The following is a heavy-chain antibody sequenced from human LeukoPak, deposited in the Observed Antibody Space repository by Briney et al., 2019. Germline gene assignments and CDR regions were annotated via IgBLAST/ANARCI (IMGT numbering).Heavy chain of an antibody. CDR2: ICSGCSYT. CDR3: AKGVHWAPDF. V-gene: IGHV3-11*05. Sequence: GVTLRLSCAGSGFTFSDYYMSWIPQAQGQGLEWGSNICSGCSYTNYAHSVQGRFTICRHNAKKSPYLQMNSLRAEGTAVYYCAKGVHWAPDFWGQGTLGTVS. CDR1: GFTFSDYY. J-gene: IGHJ4*02. D-gene: IGHD1-1*01.